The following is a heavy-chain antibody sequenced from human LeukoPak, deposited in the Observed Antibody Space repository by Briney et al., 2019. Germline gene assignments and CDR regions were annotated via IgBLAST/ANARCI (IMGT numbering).Heavy chain of an antibody. CDR2: ITESGDNT. D-gene: IGHD3-10*01. CDR3: AAKTRLSAVTSYYYVDV. CDR1: AFTFPTYG. V-gene: IGHV3-23*01. Sequence: GGSLRLSCAASAFTFPTYGMIWVRQAPGKGLEWVSSITESGDNTYYADSVKGRFTISRDNSKNTLYLQVNSLRAEDTAVYYCAAKTRLSAVTSYYYVDVWGKGTTATVSS. J-gene: IGHJ6*03.